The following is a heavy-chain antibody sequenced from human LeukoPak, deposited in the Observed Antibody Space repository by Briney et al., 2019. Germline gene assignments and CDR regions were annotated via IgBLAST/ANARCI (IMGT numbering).Heavy chain of an antibody. CDR1: GFTFSTYA. J-gene: IGHJ4*02. D-gene: IGHD6-6*01. Sequence: GGSLRLSCAASGFTFSTYAMHWVRQAPGKGLEWVAIISYDGGSTSYADSVKGRFTISRDNSKNTLYLQMSSLRTEDTAVYYCAKIEGSSSHYFDYWGQGTLVTVSS. CDR2: ISYDGGST. CDR3: AKIEGSSSHYFDY. V-gene: IGHV3-30*18.